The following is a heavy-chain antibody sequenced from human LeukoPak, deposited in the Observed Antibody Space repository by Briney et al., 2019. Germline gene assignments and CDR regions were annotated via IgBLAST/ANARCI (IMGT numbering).Heavy chain of an antibody. J-gene: IGHJ4*02. CDR3: ASLYCSGGSCYIDY. D-gene: IGHD2-15*01. V-gene: IGHV4-4*07. CDR1: GGSISSYY. Sequence: PSETLSLTCTVSGGSISSYYWSWIRQPAGKGLEWIGRIYTSGSTNYNPSLKSRVTMSVDTSKNQFSLKLSSVTAADTAVYYCASLYCSGGSCYIDYWGQGTLVTVSS. CDR2: IYTSGST.